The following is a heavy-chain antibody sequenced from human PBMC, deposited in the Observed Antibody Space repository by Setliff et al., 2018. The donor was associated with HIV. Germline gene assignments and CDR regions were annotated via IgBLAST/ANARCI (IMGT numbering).Heavy chain of an antibody. CDR2: IKQDGSER. V-gene: IGHV3-7*01. J-gene: IGHJ4*02. CDR1: GITFSSYW. D-gene: IGHD3-3*01. CDR3: ARGVSYLDY. Sequence: PGGSLRLSCVASGITFSSYWMSWVRQAPGKGLEWVANIKQDGSERSYVDSVKGRFTISRDNAKNSLYLQMNSLRAEDTAVYYCARGVSYLDYWGQGTLVTVSS.